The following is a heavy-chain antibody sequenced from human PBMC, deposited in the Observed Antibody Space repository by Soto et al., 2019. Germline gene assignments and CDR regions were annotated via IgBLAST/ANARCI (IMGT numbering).Heavy chain of an antibody. CDR1: GFTFSSYW. CDR2: IKQDGSEK. CDR3: AREVVVVPAAAPHYYYGMDV. D-gene: IGHD2-2*01. J-gene: IGHJ6*02. Sequence: EVQLLESGGGLVQPGGSLRLSCAASGFTFSSYWMSWVRQAPGKGLEWVANIKQDGSEKYYVDSVKGRFTISRDNAKNSLYLQMNSLRAEDTAVYYCAREVVVVPAAAPHYYYGMDVWGQGTTVTVSS. V-gene: IGHV3-7*01.